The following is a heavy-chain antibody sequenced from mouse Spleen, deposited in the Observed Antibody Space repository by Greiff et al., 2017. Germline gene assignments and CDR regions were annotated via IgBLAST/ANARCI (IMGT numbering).Heavy chain of an antibody. J-gene: IGHJ2*01. V-gene: IGHV5-9-3*01. CDR2: ISSGGGNT. CDR3: ARHSLTGSYYFDY. Sequence: EVQVVESGGGLVKLGGSLKLSCAASGFTFSSYAMSWVRQTPEKRLEWVATISSGGGNTYYPDSVKGRFTISRDNAKNTLYLQMSSLKSEDTAMYYCARHSLTGSYYFDYWGQGTTLTVSS. D-gene: IGHD4-1*01. CDR1: GFTFSSYA.